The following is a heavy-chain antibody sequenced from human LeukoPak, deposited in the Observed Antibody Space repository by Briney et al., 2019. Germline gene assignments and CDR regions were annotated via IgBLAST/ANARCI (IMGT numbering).Heavy chain of an antibody. J-gene: IGHJ4*02. V-gene: IGHV4-59*08. Sequence: SETLSLTCAVSCGSINSHYWGWIRQPPGKGLQWIGDIYYTGKNNYNPSLKSRVTISLDTSKDHLSLNLTSVLAAGTAIYYCVRRDAGWNYFDYWGQGILVTVS. CDR1: CGSINSHY. CDR2: IYYTGKN. D-gene: IGHD6-19*01. CDR3: VRRDAGWNYFDY.